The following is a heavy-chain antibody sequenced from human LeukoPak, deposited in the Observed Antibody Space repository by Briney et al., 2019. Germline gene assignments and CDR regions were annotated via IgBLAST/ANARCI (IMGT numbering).Heavy chain of an antibody. CDR3: ARAGRGFLRFSEQQLRY. D-gene: IGHD6-13*01. V-gene: IGHV1-2*04. CDR2: INPNSGGT. Sequence: ASVTVSCTASGYTFTGYYMHWVRQAPGQGLEWMGWINPNSGGTNYAQKFQGWVTMTRDTSISTAYMELSRLRSDDTAVYYCARAGRGFLRFSEQQLRYWGQGTLVTVSS. J-gene: IGHJ4*02. CDR1: GYTFTGYY.